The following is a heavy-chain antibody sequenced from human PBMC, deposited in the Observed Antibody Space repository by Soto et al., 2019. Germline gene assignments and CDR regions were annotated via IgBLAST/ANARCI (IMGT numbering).Heavy chain of an antibody. V-gene: IGHV3-23*01. CDR2: LSGSGGTT. D-gene: IGHD3-10*01. CDR3: AKQRAGFGSGSDTYYFDF. Sequence: EVQLLESGGGLVQPGGSLRLSCSTSGFTFSTYAMNWVRQAPGKGLEWVSALSGSGGTTYYADSVRGRFTISRDNSKNTLFLPMNSLRAEDTAIYYCAKQRAGFGSGSDTYYFDFWGQGTPVTVSS. J-gene: IGHJ4*02. CDR1: GFTFSTYA.